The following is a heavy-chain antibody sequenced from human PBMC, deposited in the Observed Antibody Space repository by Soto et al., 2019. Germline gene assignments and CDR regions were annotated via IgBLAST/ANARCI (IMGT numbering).Heavy chain of an antibody. D-gene: IGHD3-22*01. J-gene: IGHJ3*02. CDR2: IYYSGST. V-gene: IGHV4-59*01. CDR1: GGSISSYY. Sequence: PSETLSLTCTVSGGSISSYYWSWIRQPPGKGLEWIGYIYYSGSTNYNPSLKSRVTISVDTSKNQFSLKLSSVTAADTAVYYCERDRACDDDSSGRNDAGDSWGQGPMV. CDR3: ERDRACDDDSSGRNDAGDS.